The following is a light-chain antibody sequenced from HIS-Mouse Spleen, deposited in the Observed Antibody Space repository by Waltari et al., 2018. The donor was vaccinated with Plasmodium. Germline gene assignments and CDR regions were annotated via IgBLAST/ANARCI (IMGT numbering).Light chain of an antibody. J-gene: IGKJ1*01. CDR1: QSISSY. V-gene: IGKV1-39*01. CDR2: AAS. CDR3: QQSYSTWT. Sequence: DIQMTQSPSSLSASVGDRVTITCRARQSISSYLNWYQQKPGKAPKVRIYAASSLQSGVPSMFSGRGAGTDFTLTISSLQPEDFATYNCQQSYSTWTFGQGTKVEIK.